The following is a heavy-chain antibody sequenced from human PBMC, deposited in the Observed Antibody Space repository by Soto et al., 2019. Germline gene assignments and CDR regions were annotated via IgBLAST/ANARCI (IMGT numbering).Heavy chain of an antibody. CDR2: IYYSGST. J-gene: IGHJ4*02. Sequence: PSETLSLTCTVSGGSISSGGYYWSWIRQHPGKGLEWIGYIYYSGSTYYNPSLKSRVTISVDTSKNQFSLKLSSVTAADTAVYYCARSRREWDSSRWPFDYWGQGTLVTVSS. CDR3: ARSRREWDSSRWPFDY. CDR1: GGSISSGGYY. V-gene: IGHV4-31*03. D-gene: IGHD6-13*01.